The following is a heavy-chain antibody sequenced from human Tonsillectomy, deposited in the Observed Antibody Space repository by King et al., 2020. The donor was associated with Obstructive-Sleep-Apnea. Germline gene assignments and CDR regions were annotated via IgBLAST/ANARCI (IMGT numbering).Heavy chain of an antibody. V-gene: IGHV3-30-3*01. CDR1: GFTFSSYA. J-gene: IGHJ3*02. CDR3: ARESGSYGAFDI. D-gene: IGHD1-26*01. Sequence: VQLVESGGGVVQPGRSLRLSCAASGFTFSSYAMHWVRQAPGKGLEWVAVRSYDGRNKYYADSVKGRFTISRDNSKNTLYLQMNSLRAEDTAVYYCARESGSYGAFDIWGQGTMVTVSS. CDR2: RSYDGRNK.